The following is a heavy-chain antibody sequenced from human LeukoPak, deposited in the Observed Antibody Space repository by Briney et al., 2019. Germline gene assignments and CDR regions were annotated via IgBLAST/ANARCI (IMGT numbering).Heavy chain of an antibody. CDR1: GFTFDDYA. J-gene: IGHJ4*02. V-gene: IGHV3-9*01. CDR2: ISWNSGSI. D-gene: IGHD3-10*01. Sequence: PGGSLRLSCAASGFTFDDYAMHWVRQAPGKGLEWVSGISWNSGSIGYADSVKGRFTISRDNAKNSLYLQLNSLRAEDTAVYYCARDSTYYYDSGSSGPHYFDSWGQGTLVTVSS. CDR3: ARDSTYYYDSGSSGPHYFDS.